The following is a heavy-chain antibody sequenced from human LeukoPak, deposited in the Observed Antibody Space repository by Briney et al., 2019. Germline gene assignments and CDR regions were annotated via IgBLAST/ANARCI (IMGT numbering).Heavy chain of an antibody. V-gene: IGHV3-33*01. CDR3: ARGGYYDSSGYYLDY. Sequence: GRSLRLSCAASGFTFSSYGMHWVRQAPGMGLEWVAVIWYDGSNKYYADSVKGRFTISRDNSKNTLYLQMNSLRAEDTAVYYCARGGYYDSSGYYLDYWGQGTLVTVSS. J-gene: IGHJ4*02. CDR1: GFTFSSYG. CDR2: IWYDGSNK. D-gene: IGHD3-22*01.